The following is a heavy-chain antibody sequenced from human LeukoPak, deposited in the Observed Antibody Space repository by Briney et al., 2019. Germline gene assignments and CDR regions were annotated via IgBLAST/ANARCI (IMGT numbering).Heavy chain of an antibody. CDR1: GGSFSGYY. Sequence: SETLSLTCAVYGGSFSGYYWSWIRQPPGKGLEWIGEINHSGSTNYNPSLKSRVTISVDTSKNQFSLKLSSVTAADTAVYYCARHAVRLRYFDWLSPGVDVWGKGTTVTISS. J-gene: IGHJ6*04. V-gene: IGHV4-34*01. CDR2: INHSGST. CDR3: ARHAVRLRYFDWLSPGVDV. D-gene: IGHD3-9*01.